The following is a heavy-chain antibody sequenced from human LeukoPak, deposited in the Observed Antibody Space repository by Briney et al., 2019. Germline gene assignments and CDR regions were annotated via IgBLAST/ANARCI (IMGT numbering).Heavy chain of an antibody. D-gene: IGHD6-6*01. CDR1: GGSISSYY. CDR2: IYTSGST. V-gene: IGHV4-4*07. Sequence: SETLSLTCTVSGGSISSYYWSWIRQPAGKGLEWIGRIYTSGSTNYNPSLKSRVTMSVDTSKNQFSLKLSSVTAADTAVYYCARDLWYSSSSVHYNWFDPWGQGTLVTVSS. J-gene: IGHJ5*02. CDR3: ARDLWYSSSSVHYNWFDP.